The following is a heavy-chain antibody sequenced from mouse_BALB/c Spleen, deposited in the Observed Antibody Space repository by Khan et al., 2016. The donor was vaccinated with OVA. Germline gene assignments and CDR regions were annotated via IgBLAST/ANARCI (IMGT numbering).Heavy chain of an antibody. D-gene: IGHD1-1*01. CDR2: ILPGSGSN. Sequence: VQLQQSGAELMKPGASVKISCKATGYTFSSYWIEWVKQRPGHGLEWIGEILPGSGSNNYNEKFKGKATFTADTSSNTAYMQLSSLTSEDSAVDDCARWNYYGSSSWFGYWGQGTLVTVS. J-gene: IGHJ3*01. V-gene: IGHV1-9*01. CDR3: ARWNYYGSSSWFGY. CDR1: GYTFSSYW.